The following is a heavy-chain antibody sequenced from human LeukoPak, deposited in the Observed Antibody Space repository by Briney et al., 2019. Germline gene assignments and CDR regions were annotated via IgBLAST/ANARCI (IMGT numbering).Heavy chain of an antibody. CDR2: IYSGGST. D-gene: IGHD1-1*01. J-gene: IGHJ4*02. Sequence: GSLRLSCAASGFTVSSDYMSGVRQAPGKGLEWVSVIYSGGSTYHADSVKGRFTTSRDNSKNTVYLKMNGLRDEDAAVYYCARALLAREGYLGNWGQGTLVTVSS. CDR3: ARALLAREGYLGN. CDR1: GFTVSSDY. V-gene: IGHV3-66*01.